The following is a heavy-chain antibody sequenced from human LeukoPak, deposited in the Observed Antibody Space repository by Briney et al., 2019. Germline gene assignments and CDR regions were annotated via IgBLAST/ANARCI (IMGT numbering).Heavy chain of an antibody. CDR2: ISAYNGNT. CDR3: AREDRIIAAGIEIDY. Sequence: ASVKVSCKASGYTFTSYGISWGRQAPGQGLEWMGWISAYNGNTNYAQKLQGRVTMTTDTSTSTAYMELRSLRSDDTAVYYCAREDRIIAAGIEIDYWGQGTLVTVPS. J-gene: IGHJ4*02. CDR1: GYTFTSYG. V-gene: IGHV1-18*01. D-gene: IGHD6-13*01.